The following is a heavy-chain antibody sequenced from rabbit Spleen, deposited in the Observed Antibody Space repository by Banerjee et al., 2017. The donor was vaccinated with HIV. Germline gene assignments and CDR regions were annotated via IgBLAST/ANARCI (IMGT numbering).Heavy chain of an antibody. D-gene: IGHD1-1*01. Sequence: QEHLKESGGGMVKPGGTLTLTCTVSGFSFSSNWICWVRQAPGKGLEWIACIDTSDGDTDYANWPKGRFTISKASSTTVTLQMTSLTAADTATYFCARNYVNAFDPWGPGTLVTVS. V-gene: IGHV1S45*01. CDR2: IDTSDGDT. J-gene: IGHJ2*01. CDR1: GFSFSSNW. CDR3: ARNYVNAFDP.